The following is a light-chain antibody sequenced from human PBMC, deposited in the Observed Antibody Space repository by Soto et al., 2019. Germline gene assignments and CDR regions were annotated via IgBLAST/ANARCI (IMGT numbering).Light chain of an antibody. J-gene: IGKJ3*01. CDR1: QSVNSNY. V-gene: IGKV3-20*01. CDR2: GAS. CDR3: QQYSSSPPEFT. Sequence: EIVLTPSPGTLSVSPGARVTLSCRASQSVNSNYLAWYQQRPGQAPRLLIFGASYRATGIPDRFSGSGSGTDFTLTISRLEPEDFAVYYCQQYSSSPPEFTFGPGTKVDSK.